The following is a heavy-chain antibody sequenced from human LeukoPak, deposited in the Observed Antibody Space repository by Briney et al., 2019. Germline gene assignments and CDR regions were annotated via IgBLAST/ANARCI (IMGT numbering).Heavy chain of an antibody. D-gene: IGHD4-17*01. CDR1: GYTFSSYG. V-gene: IGHV1-18*01. CDR2: ISGYDGSK. Sequence: ASVKVSCKTSGYTFSSYGISWVRQAPGQGLEWMGWISGYDGSKNYAQKLQGRVTMTTDTSTSTAYMELRSLRSDDTAVYYCARGQDYGDYVRGVLWFDPWGQGTLVTVSS. J-gene: IGHJ5*02. CDR3: ARGQDYGDYVRGVLWFDP.